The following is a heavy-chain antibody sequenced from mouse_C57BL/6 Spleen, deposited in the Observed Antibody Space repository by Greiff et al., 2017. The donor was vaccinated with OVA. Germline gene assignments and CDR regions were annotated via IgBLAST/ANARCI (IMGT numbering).Heavy chain of an antibody. Sequence: EVQLQQSGPELVKPGASVKISCKASGYSFTGYYMNWVKQSPEKSLEWIGEINPSTGGTTYNQKFKAKATLTVDKSSSTAYMQLKSLTSEDSAVYYCAPIYYDYDGSLLYAMDYWGQGTSVTVSS. J-gene: IGHJ4*01. V-gene: IGHV1-42*01. CDR2: INPSTGGT. CDR3: APIYYDYDGSLLYAMDY. CDR1: GYSFTGYY. D-gene: IGHD2-4*01.